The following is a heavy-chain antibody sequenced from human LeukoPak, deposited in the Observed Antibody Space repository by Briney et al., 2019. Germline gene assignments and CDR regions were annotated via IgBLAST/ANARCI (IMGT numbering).Heavy chain of an antibody. CDR3: ARVRREKYFDY. J-gene: IGHJ4*02. V-gene: IGHV4-34*01. Sequence: SETLSLTCAVYGGSFSGYYWSWIRQPPGKGLEWIGEINHSGSTNYNPSLKSRVTISADTSKNQFSLKLSSVTAADTAVYYCARVRREKYFDYWGQGTLVTVSS. D-gene: IGHD1-26*01. CDR1: GGSFSGYY. CDR2: INHSGST.